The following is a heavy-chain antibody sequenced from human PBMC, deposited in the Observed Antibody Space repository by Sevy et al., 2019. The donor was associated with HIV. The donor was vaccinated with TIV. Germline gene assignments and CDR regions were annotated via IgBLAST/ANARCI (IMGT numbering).Heavy chain of an antibody. J-gene: IGHJ5*02. V-gene: IGHV4-59*13. CDR3: AASYYDFLTGSGGWFDP. CDR1: GGSNNNYY. D-gene: IGHD3-9*01. Sequence: LRLSCSLSGGSNNNYYWSWIRQPPGKGLEWIGYIYHTGSTNYNPSLKSRVTISIDKSNNQFSLKLSSVTAADTAVYYCAASYYDFLTGSGGWFDPWGRGTLVTVSS. CDR2: IYHTGST.